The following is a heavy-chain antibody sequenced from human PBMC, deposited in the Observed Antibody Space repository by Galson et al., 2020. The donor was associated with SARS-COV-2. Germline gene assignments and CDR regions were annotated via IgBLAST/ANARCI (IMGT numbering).Heavy chain of an antibody. V-gene: IGHV3-74*01. J-gene: IGHJ3*02. CDR3: AKEYYYDSIGPLDVCGI. CDR1: GFTFSSYW. D-gene: IGHD3-22*01. CDR2: ITSDGNST. Sequence: GGSLRLSCAASGFTFSSYWMHWVRQAPGKGLVWVSRITSDGNSTPYADSVKGRFTISRDNAKNTLYLQMNSLRAEDTAVYYCAKEYYYDSIGPLDVCGIWGQGTMVTVSS.